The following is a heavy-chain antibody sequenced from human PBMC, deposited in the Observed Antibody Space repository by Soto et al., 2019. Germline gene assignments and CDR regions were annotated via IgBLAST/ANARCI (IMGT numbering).Heavy chain of an antibody. Sequence: XGSLRLSCSASGFIFSNYNMDWVRQAPGKGLEWISYISRNSRVIYYTDSVRGRFTISRDNAKNSLFLQMNSLRDEDTAVYYCARDSERGYGMDVWGQGTTVTVSS. V-gene: IGHV3-48*02. D-gene: IGHD1-26*01. CDR2: ISRNSRVI. CDR1: GFIFSNYN. J-gene: IGHJ6*02. CDR3: ARDSERGYGMDV.